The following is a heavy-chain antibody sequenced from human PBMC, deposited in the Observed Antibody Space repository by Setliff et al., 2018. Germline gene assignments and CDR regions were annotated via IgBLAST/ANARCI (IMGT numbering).Heavy chain of an antibody. Sequence: LRLSCAASGFTFSSYAMSWVRQAPGKGLEWVSAISGSGGSTYYADSVKGRFTISRDNSKNTLYLQMSSLRSEDTAVYYCARGRHPPWSGYPYYYMDVWGKGTTVTVSS. D-gene: IGHD3-3*01. CDR3: ARGRHPPWSGYPYYYMDV. V-gene: IGHV3-23*01. CDR1: GFTFSSYA. J-gene: IGHJ6*03. CDR2: ISGSGGST.